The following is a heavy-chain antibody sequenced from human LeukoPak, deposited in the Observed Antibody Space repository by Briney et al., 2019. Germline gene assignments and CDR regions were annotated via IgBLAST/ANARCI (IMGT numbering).Heavy chain of an antibody. V-gene: IGHV4-34*01. J-gene: IGHJ4*02. Sequence: SETLSLTCAVSGASFSDYYWNWLRQPPGKGLEWIGEISHFGSTDYNPSLKSRVTISVDTSKNQFSLKLSSVTAADTAVYYCARQHDMTLFDYWGQGTLVTVSS. CDR1: GASFSDYY. D-gene: IGHD3-22*01. CDR2: ISHFGST. CDR3: ARQHDMTLFDY.